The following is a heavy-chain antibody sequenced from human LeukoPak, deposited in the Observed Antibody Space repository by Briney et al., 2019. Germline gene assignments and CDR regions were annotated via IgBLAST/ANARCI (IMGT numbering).Heavy chain of an antibody. J-gene: IGHJ6*03. V-gene: IGHV4-59*01. CDR1: GGSISTYY. CDR2: IYYSGST. Sequence: SETLSPTCTVSGGSISTYYWSWIRQPPGKGLEWIGYIYYSGSTNYNPSLKSRVTISVDTSKSQFSLKLSSVTAADTAVYYCARVETSYYYMDVWGKGTTVTVSS. CDR3: ARVETSYYYMDV.